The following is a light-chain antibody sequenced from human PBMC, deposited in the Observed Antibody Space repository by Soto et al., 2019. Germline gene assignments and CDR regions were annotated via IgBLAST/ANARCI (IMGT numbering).Light chain of an antibody. Sequence: QSALTQPPSASGSPGQSVTISCTGTSSDVGAYNFVSWYQQHPGKAPQVLIYDVSKRPSGVPDRFSGSKSGNTASLTVSGLQADDEADYYCSSHSGSNSPFVFGTGTKLTVL. J-gene: IGLJ1*01. CDR3: SSHSGSNSPFV. CDR1: SSDVGAYNF. CDR2: DVS. V-gene: IGLV2-8*01.